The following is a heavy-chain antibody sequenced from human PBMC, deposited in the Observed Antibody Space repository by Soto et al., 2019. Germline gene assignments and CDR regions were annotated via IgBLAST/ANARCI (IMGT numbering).Heavy chain of an antibody. CDR1: GFTVSSNY. CDR3: AREAYGYCSSTSCSYFDY. D-gene: IGHD2-2*01. J-gene: IGHJ4*02. Sequence: GGSLRLSCAASGFTVSSNYMSWVRQAPGKGLEWVSVIYSGGSTYYADSVKGRSTISRDNSKNTLYLQMNSLRAEDTAVYYCAREAYGYCSSTSCSYFDYWGQGTLVTVSS. V-gene: IGHV3-53*01. CDR2: IYSGGST.